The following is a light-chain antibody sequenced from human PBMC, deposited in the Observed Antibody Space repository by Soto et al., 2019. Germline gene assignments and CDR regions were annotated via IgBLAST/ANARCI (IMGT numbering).Light chain of an antibody. Sequence: EIVLTQSPATLSLSPGERATLSCRASQYVSSFLAWYQQKPGQAPRLLIYGASSRATGIPDRFSGTGSGTDFTLTISRLEPADFAVYFCQQYGNSPWTFGPGTKVDIK. J-gene: IGKJ1*01. CDR2: GAS. CDR1: QYVSSF. V-gene: IGKV3-20*01. CDR3: QQYGNSPWT.